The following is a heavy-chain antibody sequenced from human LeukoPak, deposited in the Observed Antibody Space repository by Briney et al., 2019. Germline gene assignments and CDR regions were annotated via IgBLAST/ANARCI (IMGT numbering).Heavy chain of an antibody. J-gene: IGHJ3*02. V-gene: IGHV3-43*02. D-gene: IGHD3-22*01. CDR2: ISGDGGST. CDR3: AKVGYYYDSSGPSEDAFDI. Sequence: PGGSLRLSCAASGFTFDDYAMHWVRQAPGKGLEWVSLISGDGGSTYYADSVKGRFTISRDNSKNSLYLQMNSLRTEDTALYYCAKVGYYYDSSGPSEDAFDIWGQGTMVTVSS. CDR1: GFTFDDYA.